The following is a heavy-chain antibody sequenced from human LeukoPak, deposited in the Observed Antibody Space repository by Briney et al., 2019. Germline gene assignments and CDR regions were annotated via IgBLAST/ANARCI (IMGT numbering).Heavy chain of an antibody. CDR1: GGTFSSYA. CDR2: IIPIFGTA. J-gene: IGHJ4*02. D-gene: IGHD5-12*01. CDR3: ASSGRGYSGYDSGFDY. Sequence: SVKVSCKASGGTFSSYAISWVRQAPGQGLEWMGGIIPIFGTANYAQKFQGRVTITTDESTSTAYMELSSLRSEGTAVYYCASSGRGYSGYDSGFDYWGQGTLVTVSS. V-gene: IGHV1-69*05.